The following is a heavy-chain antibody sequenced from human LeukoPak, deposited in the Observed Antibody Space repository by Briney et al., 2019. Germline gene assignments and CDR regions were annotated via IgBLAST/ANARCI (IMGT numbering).Heavy chain of an antibody. CDR1: GDSFSGYY. CDR2: INHSGRT. V-gene: IGHV4-34*01. J-gene: IGHJ4*02. CDR3: ARGRRSAYYYGSGSYSRHYYFDY. D-gene: IGHD3-10*01. Sequence: SETLSLTCAVYGDSFSGYYWSWIRQPPGRGLEWIGEINHSGRTNYNPSLKSRVTILVDTSKNQVSLKLSSVVAADTAVYYCARGRRSAYYYGSGSYSRHYYFDYWGQGTLVTVSS.